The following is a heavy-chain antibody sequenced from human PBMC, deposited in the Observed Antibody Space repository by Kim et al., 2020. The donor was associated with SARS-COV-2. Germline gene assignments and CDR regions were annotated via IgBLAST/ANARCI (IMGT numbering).Heavy chain of an antibody. CDR3: AKDGVLPPSSGSDY. D-gene: IGHD3-22*01. Sequence: ADSVKGRFTISRDNSKNTLYLQMNSLRAEDTAVYYCAKDGVLPPSSGSDYWGQGTLVTVSS. V-gene: IGHV3-23*01. J-gene: IGHJ4*02.